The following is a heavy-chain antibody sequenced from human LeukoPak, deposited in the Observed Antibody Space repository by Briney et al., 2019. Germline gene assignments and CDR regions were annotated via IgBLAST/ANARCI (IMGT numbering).Heavy chain of an antibody. Sequence: QPGGSLRLSCAASGFTFSSYAMSWVRQAPGKGLEWVSAISGSGGSTYYADSVKGRFTISRDNSKNTLYPQMNSLRAEDTAVYSCAEAPPYSSGWLDAFDIWGQGTMVTVSS. CDR2: ISGSGGST. CDR3: AEAPPYSSGWLDAFDI. D-gene: IGHD6-19*01. J-gene: IGHJ3*02. CDR1: GFTFSSYA. V-gene: IGHV3-23*01.